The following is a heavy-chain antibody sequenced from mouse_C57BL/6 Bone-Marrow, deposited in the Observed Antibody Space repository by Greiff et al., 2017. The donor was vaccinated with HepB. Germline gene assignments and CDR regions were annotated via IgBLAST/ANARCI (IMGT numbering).Heavy chain of an antibody. J-gene: IGHJ1*03. D-gene: IGHD1-1*01. CDR3: AKRPYYGSSYGYFDV. V-gene: IGHV2-9*01. CDR2: IWGGGST. CDR1: GFSLTSYG. Sequence: VMLVESGPGLVAPSQSLSITCTVSGFSLTSYGVDWVRQPPGKGLEWLGVIWGGGSTNYNSALMSRLSISKDNSKSQVFLKMTSLQTDDTAMYYGAKRPYYGSSYGYFDVWGTGTTVTVSS.